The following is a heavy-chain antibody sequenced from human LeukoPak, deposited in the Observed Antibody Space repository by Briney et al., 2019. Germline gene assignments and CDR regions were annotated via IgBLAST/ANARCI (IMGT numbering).Heavy chain of an antibody. J-gene: IGHJ4*02. V-gene: IGHV3-23*01. Sequence: PGGTLRLSCAASGFIFSSYGMTWVRQAPGQGLEWVSAISGSGSGGSTYYADSVKGRFTISRDNCKNTLYLQMNSLRVEDTAVYYCAKATSVTTLFDYWGQGTLVTVSS. D-gene: IGHD4-17*01. CDR2: ISGSGSGGST. CDR3: AKATSVTTLFDY. CDR1: GFIFSSYG.